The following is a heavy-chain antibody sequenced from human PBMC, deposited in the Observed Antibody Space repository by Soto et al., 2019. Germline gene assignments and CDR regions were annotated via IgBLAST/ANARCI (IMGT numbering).Heavy chain of an antibody. D-gene: IGHD3-10*01. CDR1: GYIFINHY. CDR3: ARDSSASATSYSFDY. Sequence: QVHLVQSEAEVKKPGSSVKVSCKSSGYIFINHYIHWVRQAPGVGLEWMGIINPNGGGTDYAQKFQGRVTMTTDTYASTVHMELSSLRSEDTAVYFCARDSSASATSYSFDYWGQGTLVTVSS. J-gene: IGHJ4*02. V-gene: IGHV1-46*01. CDR2: INPNGGGT.